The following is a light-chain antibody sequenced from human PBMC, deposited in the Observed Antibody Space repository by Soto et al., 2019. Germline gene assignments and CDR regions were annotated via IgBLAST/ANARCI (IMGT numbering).Light chain of an antibody. CDR1: QGLVYDDGNTY. CDR3: MQGTHWPWT. J-gene: IGKJ1*01. Sequence: DVVMTQSPLSLPVTLGQPASISCRSSQGLVYDDGNTYLNWFHQRPGQSPRRLIYKISNRDSGVPDRFSGSGSGTDFTLTISRGEAEDVGVYYCMQGTHWPWTFGQGTKVEIK. V-gene: IGKV2-30*01. CDR2: KIS.